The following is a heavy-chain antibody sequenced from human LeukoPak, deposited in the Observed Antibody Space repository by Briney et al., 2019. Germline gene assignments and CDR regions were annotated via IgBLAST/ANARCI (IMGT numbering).Heavy chain of an antibody. J-gene: IGHJ6*03. CDR2: ISYDGSNK. D-gene: IGHD6-13*01. V-gene: IGHV3-30*04. Sequence: GGSLRLSCAASGFTFSSYAMHWVRQAPGKGLEWVAVISYDGSNKYYADSVKGRFTISRDNSKNTLYLQMNSLRVEDTAVYYCAKGFLYSSSSYYYMDVWGKGTTVTVSS. CDR1: GFTFSSYA. CDR3: AKGFLYSSSSYYYMDV.